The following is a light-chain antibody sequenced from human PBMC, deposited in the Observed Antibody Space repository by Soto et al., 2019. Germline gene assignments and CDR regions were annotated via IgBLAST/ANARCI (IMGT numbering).Light chain of an antibody. CDR1: SSDVGAYNY. Sequence: QSVLTQPASVSGSPGQSITISCTGTSSDVGAYNYASWYQHHPGKAPKLMIYDVSDRPSGVSNRFSGSKSGNTASLTISGLQAEDEADYYCASYTRSSTRVFGGGTKLTVL. CDR2: DVS. CDR3: ASYTRSSTRV. J-gene: IGLJ3*02. V-gene: IGLV2-14*03.